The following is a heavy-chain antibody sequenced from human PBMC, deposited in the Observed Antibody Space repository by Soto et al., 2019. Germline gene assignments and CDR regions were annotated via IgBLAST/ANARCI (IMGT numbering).Heavy chain of an antibody. J-gene: IGHJ4*02. V-gene: IGHV1-69*13. CDR1: GGTFSSYA. D-gene: IGHD3-22*01. Sequence: SVKVSCKASGGTFSSYAISWVRQAPGQGLEWMGGITPIFGTANYAQQFQGRVTITADESTSTAYMELSSLRSEDTAVYYCARGTPRYYYDSSSYYLHWGQGTLVTVSS. CDR2: ITPIFGTA. CDR3: ARGTPRYYYDSSSYYLH.